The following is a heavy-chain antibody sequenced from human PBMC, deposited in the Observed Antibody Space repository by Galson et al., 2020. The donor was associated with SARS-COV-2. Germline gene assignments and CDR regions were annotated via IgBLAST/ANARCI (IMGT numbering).Heavy chain of an antibody. CDR1: GFTFSEYG. Sequence: GESLKISCAVSGFTFSEYGMHWVRQAPGKGLEWVAVISYDGSAKHYVDSVKGRFTISRDNSKKTMYLQMDSLRAEDTAVYFCAKLNSGYDLDGRIGYFDHWGQGTLVTVSS. J-gene: IGHJ4*02. D-gene: IGHD5-12*01. V-gene: IGHV3-30*18. CDR2: ISYDGSAK. CDR3: AKLNSGYDLDGRIGYFDH.